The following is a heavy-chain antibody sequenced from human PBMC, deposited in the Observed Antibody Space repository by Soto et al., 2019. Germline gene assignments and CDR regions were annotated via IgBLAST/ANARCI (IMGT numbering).Heavy chain of an antibody. CDR3: ARDQGSGWSSSADWFDP. J-gene: IGHJ5*02. CDR1: GYTVTRYV. CDR2: INAGNGNT. Sequence: KGSVKGFGYTVTRYVINWGRPGPGKRLEWMGWINAGNGNTKYSQKFQGRVTITRDTSASTAYMELSSLRSEETAVYYCARDQGSGWSSSADWFDPWGQGTLVTVSS. D-gene: IGHD6-13*01. V-gene: IGHV1-3*01.